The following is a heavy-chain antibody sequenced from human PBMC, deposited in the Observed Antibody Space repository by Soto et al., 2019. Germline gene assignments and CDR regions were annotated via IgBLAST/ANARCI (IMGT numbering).Heavy chain of an antibody. Sequence: QLRLQESGPGLVKSSETLSLTCTVSGGSVRSSSYYWGWIRQPPGKGLEWIASIYYSGRTHNNPALKSRVTMSIDKYTNQFSLKMNSGTAADPAVYYCAGHEGGAAADRPLDYWGQGTLVTVSS. CDR2: IYYSGRT. V-gene: IGHV4-39*01. D-gene: IGHD6-13*01. J-gene: IGHJ4*02. CDR1: GGSVRSSSYY. CDR3: AGHEGGAAADRPLDY.